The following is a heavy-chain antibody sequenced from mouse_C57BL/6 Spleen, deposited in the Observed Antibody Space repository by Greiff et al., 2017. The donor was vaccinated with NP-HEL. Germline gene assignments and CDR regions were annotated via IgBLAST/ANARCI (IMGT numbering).Heavy chain of an antibody. D-gene: IGHD1-1*01. CDR1: GFTFSSYG. V-gene: IGHV5-6*01. CDR2: ISSGGSYT. CDR3: AREDYGSSSWYFDV. J-gene: IGHJ1*03. Sequence: EVQGVESGGDLVKPGGSLKLSCAASGFTFSSYGMSWVRQTPDKRLEWVATISSGGSYTYYPDSVKGRFTISRDNAKNTLYRQMSRLKSEDTAMYYCAREDYGSSSWYFDVWGTGTTVTVSS.